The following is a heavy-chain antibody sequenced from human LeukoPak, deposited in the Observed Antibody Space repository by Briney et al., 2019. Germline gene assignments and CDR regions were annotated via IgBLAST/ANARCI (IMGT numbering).Heavy chain of an antibody. CDR1: GFTFSDYY. V-gene: IGHV3-11*06. D-gene: IGHD1-26*01. J-gene: IGHJ4*02. CDR2: ISSSSSYT. CDR3: ARAPEVGGFDY. Sequence: PGGSLRLSCAASGFTFSDYYMSWICQALGKGLEWVSYISSSSSYTNYADSVKGRFTISRDNAKNSLYLQMNSLRAEDTAVYYCARAPEVGGFDYWGQGTLVTVSS.